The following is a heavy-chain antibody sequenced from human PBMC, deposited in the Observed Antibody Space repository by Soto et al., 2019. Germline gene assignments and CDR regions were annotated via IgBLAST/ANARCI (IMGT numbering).Heavy chain of an antibody. Sequence: QVQLQESGPGLVKPAETLSLTCTVSGGSISNYYWSWIRQAPGKGLEWIGYIYYTTNYNPSLKRRVTLSADTSKNQISLKLTSVTAADTAVYYCARTSPVAGGVDYWGQGTLVTVSS. CDR2: IYYTT. J-gene: IGHJ4*02. D-gene: IGHD6-19*01. CDR3: ARTSPVAGGVDY. CDR1: GGSISNYY. V-gene: IGHV4-59*01.